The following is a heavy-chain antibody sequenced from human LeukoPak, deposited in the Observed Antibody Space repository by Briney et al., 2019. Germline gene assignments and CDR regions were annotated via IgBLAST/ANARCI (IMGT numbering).Heavy chain of an antibody. CDR2: INSRNSTI. J-gene: IGHJ3*02. CDR1: RFTFSNYG. D-gene: IGHD1-26*01. CDR3: AREVGTPQAFDI. Sequence: PGGSLRLSCAASRFTFSNYGVNWVRQAPGKGLEWVSYINSRNSTIYYADSVRGRFTISRDNAKNSLYLQMNSLKAEDTAIYYCAREVGTPQAFDIWGQGTMVTVSS. V-gene: IGHV3-48*01.